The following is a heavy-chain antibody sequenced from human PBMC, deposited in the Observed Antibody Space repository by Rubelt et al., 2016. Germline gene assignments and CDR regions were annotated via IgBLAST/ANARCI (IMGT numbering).Heavy chain of an antibody. CDR1: GFTFSNHA. CDR3: VRGLPLHP. J-gene: IGHJ5*02. CDR2: ISASGGDT. Sequence: AQPGGSLRLSCAASGFTFSNHAMTWVRQAPGKGLERVSSISASGGDTYYADSVRGRLTVPRANSKNTVFLQLNRPRAEDSAVYYCVRGLPLHPWGQGTLVTVSS. V-gene: IGHV3-23*01.